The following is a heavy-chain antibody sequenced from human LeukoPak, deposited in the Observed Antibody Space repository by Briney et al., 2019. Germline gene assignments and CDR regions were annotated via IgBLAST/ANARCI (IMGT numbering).Heavy chain of an antibody. CDR3: VKGAKYSGSSVDYFYMDV. D-gene: IGHD1-26*01. V-gene: IGHV3-23*01. J-gene: IGHJ6*03. CDR2: ISGSGDNT. CDR1: GFTFTTHA. Sequence: GGSLRLSCAGSGFTFTTHAMGWVRQAPGKGLEWVAVISGSGDNTYHADSAKGRLIISRDNSNNTLSVQMNSLRAEDTAVYYCVKGAKYSGSSVDYFYMDVWAKGTTVTVSS.